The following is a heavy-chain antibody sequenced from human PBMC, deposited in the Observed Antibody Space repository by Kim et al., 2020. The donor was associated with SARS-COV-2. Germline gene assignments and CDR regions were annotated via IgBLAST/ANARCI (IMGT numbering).Heavy chain of an antibody. D-gene: IGHD2-2*01. J-gene: IGHJ6*02. CDR1: GGSFSGYY. Sequence: SETLSLTCAVYGGSFSGYYWSWIRQPPGKGLEWIGEINHSGSTNYNPSLKSRVTISVDTSKNQFSLKLNSVTAADTAVYYCARGGYQLLYYYYGMDVWAKGPRSPSP. CDR3: ARGGYQLLYYYYGMDV. CDR2: INHSGST. V-gene: IGHV4-34*01.